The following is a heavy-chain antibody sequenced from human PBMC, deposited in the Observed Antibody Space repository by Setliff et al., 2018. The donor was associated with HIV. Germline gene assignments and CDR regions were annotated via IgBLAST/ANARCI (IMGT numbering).Heavy chain of an antibody. CDR3: VRQGWDQGRVSSYYFDY. V-gene: IGHV4-59*08. D-gene: IGHD1-26*01. CDR2: IYHTGTT. CDR1: GGSMNNYF. Sequence: LSLTCTVSGGSMNNYFWSWIRQPPGKGLQWMGYIYHTGTTNYNRSLESRLTMSVDTSKNQFSLKLTSMTAADTAVHYCVRQGWDQGRVSSYYFDYWGQGTLVTVSS. J-gene: IGHJ4*02.